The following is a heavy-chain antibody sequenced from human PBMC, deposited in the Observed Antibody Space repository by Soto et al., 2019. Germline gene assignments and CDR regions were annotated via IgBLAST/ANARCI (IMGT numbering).Heavy chain of an antibody. Sequence: QVQLQESGPGLVKPSETLSLTCSVSGGSISDYQWNWIRQPPGKGLEWIGYIYYSGSTNYNTYLKSRVTSSLATSTKQFSLRLRSVTAADTAVYYCARMRGLGEISPYLDYWGQGTLVTVSS. J-gene: IGHJ4*02. CDR2: IYYSGST. D-gene: IGHD3-16*02. CDR1: GGSISDYQ. CDR3: ARMRGLGEISPYLDY. V-gene: IGHV4-59*01.